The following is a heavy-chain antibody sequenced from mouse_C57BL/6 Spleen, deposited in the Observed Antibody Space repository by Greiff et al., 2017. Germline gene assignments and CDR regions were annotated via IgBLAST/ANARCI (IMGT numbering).Heavy chain of an antibody. CDR2: ISNAGGST. J-gene: IGHJ2*01. CDR3: ARHGDYGGFDY. V-gene: IGHV5-12*01. D-gene: IGHD2-4*01. CDR1: GFTFSDYY. Sequence: DVQLVESGGGLVQPGGSLKLSCAASGFTFSDYYMYWFRQTPEKGLELVAYISNAGGSTYYPDTVKGRFIIYRDNAKNTLYLPMIRLKSEDTAMYCCARHGDYGGFDYWGQGTTLTVSS.